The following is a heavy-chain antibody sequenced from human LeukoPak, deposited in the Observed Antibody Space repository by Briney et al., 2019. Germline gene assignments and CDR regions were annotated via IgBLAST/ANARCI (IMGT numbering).Heavy chain of an antibody. CDR3: ARGATNYYYYYMDV. CDR2: IIPIFGTA. CDR1: GGTFSSYA. V-gene: IGHV1-69*05. Sequence: GASVKVSCKASGGTFSSYAISWVRQAPGQGLEWMGGIIPIFGTANYAQKFQGRVTITTDESTNTAYMELSSLRSEDTAVYYCARGATNYYYYYMDVWGKGTTVTVSS. D-gene: IGHD5-12*01. J-gene: IGHJ6*03.